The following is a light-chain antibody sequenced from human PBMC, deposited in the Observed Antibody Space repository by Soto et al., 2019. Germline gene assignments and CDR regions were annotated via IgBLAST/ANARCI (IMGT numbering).Light chain of an antibody. Sequence: DIQMTQSPSTLSASVGDRVSITCRAGQSISSWLAWYQQKPGKAPKLLIYDASSLQTGVSSRFSGSGSGTDFTLTISNLQPEDFATYYCQQTSSTPTFGGGTKVDI. J-gene: IGKJ4*01. V-gene: IGKV1-39*01. CDR3: QQTSSTPT. CDR1: QSISSW. CDR2: DAS.